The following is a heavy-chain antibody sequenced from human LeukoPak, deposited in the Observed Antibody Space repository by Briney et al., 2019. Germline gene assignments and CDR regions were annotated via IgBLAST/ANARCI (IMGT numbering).Heavy chain of an antibody. Sequence: GGSLRLSCTASGFTFGDYAMSWVRQAPGKGLEWVGFIRSKAYGGTTEYAASVKGRFTISRDDSKSIAYLQMSSLKTEDTAVYYCTRGVAGTTYWGQGTLVTVSS. CDR3: TRGVAGTTY. V-gene: IGHV3-49*04. D-gene: IGHD1-7*01. J-gene: IGHJ4*02. CDR1: GFTFGDYA. CDR2: IRSKAYGGTT.